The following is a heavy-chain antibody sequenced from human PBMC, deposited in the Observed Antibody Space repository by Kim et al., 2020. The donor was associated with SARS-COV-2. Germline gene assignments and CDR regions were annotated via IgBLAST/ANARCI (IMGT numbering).Heavy chain of an antibody. V-gene: IGHV3-33*01. D-gene: IGHD2-2*01. J-gene: IGHJ3*02. CDR1: GFTFSSYG. Sequence: GGSLRLSCAASGFTFSSYGMHWVRQAPGKGLEWVAVIWYDGSNKYYADSVKGRFTISRDNSKNTLYLQMNSLRAEDTAVYYCAALKGYAHDAFDICGQGTMFTVSS. CDR2: IWYDGSNK. CDR3: AALKGYAHDAFDI.